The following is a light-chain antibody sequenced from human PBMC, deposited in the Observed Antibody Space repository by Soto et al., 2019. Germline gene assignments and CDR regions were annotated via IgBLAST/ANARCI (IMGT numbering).Light chain of an antibody. Sequence: ELVLTQSPATLSLSPGERATLSCRASQSVNSGHLAWYQQKPGQAPRLLIYGASTRATGIPARFSGSGSGTEFTLSISSLQSEDFAVYYCHQYNFWPSFGQGTKVDIK. J-gene: IGKJ1*01. CDR2: GAS. V-gene: IGKV3-15*01. CDR1: QSVNSGH. CDR3: HQYNFWPS.